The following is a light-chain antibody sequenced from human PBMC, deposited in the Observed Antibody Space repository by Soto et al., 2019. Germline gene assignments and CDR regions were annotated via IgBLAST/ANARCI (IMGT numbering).Light chain of an antibody. Sequence: QSVLTQPPSASGTPGQRVTISCSGGSYNVGKNLVYWYQQRPGTAPKLIISEVNKRPSGVPDRFSGSKSGNTASLTVSGLQAEDEADYYCSSYGGSNNYVLFGGGTKVTVL. J-gene: IGLJ2*01. CDR2: EVN. CDR3: SSYGGSNNYVL. V-gene: IGLV2-8*01. CDR1: SYNVGKNL.